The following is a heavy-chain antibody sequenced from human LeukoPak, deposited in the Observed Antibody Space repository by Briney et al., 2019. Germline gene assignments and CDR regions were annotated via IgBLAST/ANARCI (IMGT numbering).Heavy chain of an antibody. V-gene: IGHV3-23*01. J-gene: IGHJ4*02. Sequence: GGSLRLSCAASGFTFSSYAMSWVRQAPGKGLEWVSGITGSGGSTYYADSVKGRFTISRDNSKNTLYLQMNGLRAEDTAVYYCVKDQYSSGWYFTYQFDYWGQGTLVTVSS. CDR1: GFTFSSYA. CDR2: ITGSGGST. CDR3: VKDQYSSGWYFTYQFDY. D-gene: IGHD6-19*01.